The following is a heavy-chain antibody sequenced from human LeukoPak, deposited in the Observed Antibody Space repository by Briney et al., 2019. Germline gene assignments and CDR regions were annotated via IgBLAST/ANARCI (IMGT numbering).Heavy chain of an antibody. CDR2: ISYDGSNK. CDR1: GFIFSDYW. D-gene: IGHD3-16*02. Sequence: GGSLRLSCAASGFIFSDYWMHWVRQAPGKGLEWVAVISYDGSNKYYADSVKGRFTISRDNSKNTLYLQMNSLRAEDTAVYYCAKDALISFRGAWSQSDCWGQGTLVTVSS. CDR3: AKDALISFRGAWSQSDC. V-gene: IGHV3-30*18. J-gene: IGHJ4*02.